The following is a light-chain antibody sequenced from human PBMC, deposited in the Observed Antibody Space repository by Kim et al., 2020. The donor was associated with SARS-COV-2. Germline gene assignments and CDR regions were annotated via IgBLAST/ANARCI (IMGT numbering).Light chain of an antibody. CDR3: QQYTHSPIT. Sequence: PGERGTLSCRASQNVGINLAWYQQTPGKAPRLLIYDVSTRATGIPDRFSGSQSGTDFTLTISRLEPEDFAVYYCQQYTHSPITFGQGTRLEI. CDR2: DVS. V-gene: IGKV3-20*01. J-gene: IGKJ5*01. CDR1: QNVGIN.